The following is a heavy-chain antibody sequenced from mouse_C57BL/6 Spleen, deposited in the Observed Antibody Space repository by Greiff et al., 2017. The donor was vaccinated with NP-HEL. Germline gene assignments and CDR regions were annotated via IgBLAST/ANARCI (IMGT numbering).Heavy chain of an antibody. CDR1: GYTFTSYW. Sequence: VQLQQPGAELVMPGASVKLSCKASGYTFTSYWMHWVKQRPGQGLEWIGEIDPSDSYTNYNQKFKGKSTLTVDKSSSTAYMQLSSLTSEDSAVYYCARWADSNYDGGDYWGQGTTLTVSS. J-gene: IGHJ2*01. CDR3: ARWADSNYDGGDY. D-gene: IGHD2-5*01. V-gene: IGHV1-69*01. CDR2: IDPSDSYT.